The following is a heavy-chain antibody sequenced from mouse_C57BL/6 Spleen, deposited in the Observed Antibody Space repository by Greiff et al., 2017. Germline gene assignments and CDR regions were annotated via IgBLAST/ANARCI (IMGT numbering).Heavy chain of an antibody. CDR1: GFTFSDYG. Sequence: EVNVVESGGGLVKPGGSLKLSCAASGFTFSDYGMHWVRQAPEKGLEWVAYISSGSSTIYYADTVKGRFTISRDNAKNTLFLQMTSLRSEDTAMYYCARSNYGSSMDYWGQGTSVTVSS. V-gene: IGHV5-17*01. D-gene: IGHD1-1*01. CDR2: ISSGSSTI. J-gene: IGHJ4*01. CDR3: ARSNYGSSMDY.